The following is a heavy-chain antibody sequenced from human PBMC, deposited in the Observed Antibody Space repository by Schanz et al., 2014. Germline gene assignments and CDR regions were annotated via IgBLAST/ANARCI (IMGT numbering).Heavy chain of an antibody. V-gene: IGHV3-48*04. D-gene: IGHD3-10*01. CDR2: IGNGGVTI. J-gene: IGHJ4*02. Sequence: EVQLVQSGGGLVQPGGSLRLSCAASGFTLNNACMNWVRQAPGKGLQWVSYIGNGGVTIYYADSVKGRFTISRDNSKNSLYLQMNSLRAEDTAVYYCARIGGSVFDYWAQGTLVTVSS. CDR3: ARIGGSVFDY. CDR1: GFTLNNAC.